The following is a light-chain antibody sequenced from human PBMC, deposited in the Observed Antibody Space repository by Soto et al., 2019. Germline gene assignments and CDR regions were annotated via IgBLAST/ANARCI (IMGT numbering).Light chain of an antibody. CDR3: QQTNSLPLT. CDR1: QSISTY. Sequence: DILMTQSPSSLSASVGDRVTITCRASQSISTYLNWYQQKPGKAPKLLIYAASSLQSGVPSRFSGSGSGTDFTLTISSQQPEDFATYYCQQTNSLPLTFGGGTKVEIK. CDR2: AAS. J-gene: IGKJ4*01. V-gene: IGKV1-39*01.